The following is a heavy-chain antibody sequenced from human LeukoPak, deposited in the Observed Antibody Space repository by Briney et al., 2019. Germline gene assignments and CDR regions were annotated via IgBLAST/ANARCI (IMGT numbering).Heavy chain of an antibody. CDR1: GYTFTSYY. D-gene: IGHD1-26*01. J-gene: IGHJ6*03. Sequence: ASVKVSCKASGYTFTSYYMHWVRQAPGQGLEWMGIINPSGGSTSYAQKFQGRVTMTRDTSTSTVYMELSSLRSEDTAVYYCARAESVGAPYYYYYMDVWGKGTTVTVSS. CDR2: INPSGGST. CDR3: ARAESVGAPYYYYYMDV. V-gene: IGHV1-46*01.